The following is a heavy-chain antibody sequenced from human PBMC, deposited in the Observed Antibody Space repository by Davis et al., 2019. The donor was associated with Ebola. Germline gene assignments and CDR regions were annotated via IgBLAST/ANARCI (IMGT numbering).Heavy chain of an antibody. CDR2: MNPYSGNT. Sequence: ASVKVSCKASGYTFTSYAINWVRQARGQGLEWMGWMNPYSGNTGYIEKFQGRVTMTRDPSINTAYMDLSSLTPDDTAVYYCTRGYSPKCRTGDCVNDFWGQGTLVTVSS. CDR1: GYTFTSYA. J-gene: IGHJ4*02. V-gene: IGHV1-8*02. CDR3: TRGYSPKCRTGDCVNDF. D-gene: IGHD2-21*02.